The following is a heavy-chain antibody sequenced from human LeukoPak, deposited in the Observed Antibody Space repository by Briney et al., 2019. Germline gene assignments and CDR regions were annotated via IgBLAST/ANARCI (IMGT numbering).Heavy chain of an antibody. CDR2: ISSSGITI. J-gene: IGHJ3*02. Sequence: GGSLRLSCAASGFTFSDYYMSWIRQAPGKGLEWVSYISSSGITIYYADSVKGRFTISRDNAKNSLYLQMNSLRAEDTAVYYCAKEAYDILTGYSNSDAFDIWGQGTMVTVSS. CDR1: GFTFSDYY. V-gene: IGHV3-11*01. CDR3: AKEAYDILTGYSNSDAFDI. D-gene: IGHD3-9*01.